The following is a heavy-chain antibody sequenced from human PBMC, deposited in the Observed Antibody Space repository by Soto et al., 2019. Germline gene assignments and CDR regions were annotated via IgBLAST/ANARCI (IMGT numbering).Heavy chain of an antibody. V-gene: IGHV4-59*01. J-gene: IGHJ4*02. D-gene: IGHD5-18*01. CDR1: GGSISSFS. Sequence: PSETLSLTCTVSGGSISSFSWSWIRQPPGKGLEYIGNVYYSGNTNYNPSLKSRVIVSVDTSKNQFSLRLSSVTAADTAVYYCARARYNYFDYWGQGNPVTVSS. CDR3: ARARYNYFDY. CDR2: VYYSGNT.